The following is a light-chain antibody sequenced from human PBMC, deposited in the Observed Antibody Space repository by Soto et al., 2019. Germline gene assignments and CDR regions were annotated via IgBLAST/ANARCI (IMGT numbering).Light chain of an antibody. Sequence: QSVLTQPPSVSAAPGQKVSISCSGSRSKIGRTSVDWYQHVAGRAPKLLISSFNQRPSGVPGRFSGSKSGTSAALAISGLQSEDEADYYCAAWDDSLKTVVFGGGTKLTVL. V-gene: IGLV1-44*01. CDR1: RSKIGRTS. CDR2: SFN. CDR3: AAWDDSLKTVV. J-gene: IGLJ3*02.